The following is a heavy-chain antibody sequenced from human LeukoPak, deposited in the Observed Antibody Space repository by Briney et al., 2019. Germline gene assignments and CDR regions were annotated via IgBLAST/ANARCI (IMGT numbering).Heavy chain of an antibody. J-gene: IGHJ4*02. Sequence: ASVKVSCKVSGYTLTELSMHWVRQAPGKGLEWMGGFDPEDGETIYAQRFQGRVTMTEVTSTDTAYMELSSLRSEDTAVYYCATGVYYFDYWGQGILVTVSS. D-gene: IGHD2-8*01. V-gene: IGHV1-24*01. CDR1: GYTLTELS. CDR3: ATGVYYFDY. CDR2: FDPEDGET.